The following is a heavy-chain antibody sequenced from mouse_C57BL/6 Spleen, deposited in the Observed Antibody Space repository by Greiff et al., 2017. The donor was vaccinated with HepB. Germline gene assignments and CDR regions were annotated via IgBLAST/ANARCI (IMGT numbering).Heavy chain of an antibody. CDR2: ISSGGSYT. V-gene: IGHV5-6*01. Sequence: EVQLVESGGDLVKPGGSLKLSCAASGFTFSSYGMSWVRQTPDKRLEWVATISSGGSYTYYPDSVKGRFTISRDNAKNTLYLQMSSLKSEDTAMYYCARPLYYYGSSYGAMDYWGQGTSVTVSS. J-gene: IGHJ4*01. CDR1: GFTFSSYG. CDR3: ARPLYYYGSSYGAMDY. D-gene: IGHD1-1*01.